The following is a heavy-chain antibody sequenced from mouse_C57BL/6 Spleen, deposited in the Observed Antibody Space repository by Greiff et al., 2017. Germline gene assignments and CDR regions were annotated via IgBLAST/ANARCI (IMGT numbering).Heavy chain of an antibody. J-gene: IGHJ4*01. CDR1: GYAFTTYL. CDR2: LHPGSGGT. CDR3: ARELLRYPYYARDY. V-gene: IGHV1-54*01. D-gene: IGHD1-1*01. Sequence: VQLQQSGAELVRPGTSVKVSCKASGYAFTTYLIEWVKQRPGQGLEWIGVLHPGSGGTNYNEKFKGKATLTADKSSSTAYMQLSSLTSEDSAVYFCARELLRYPYYARDYWGQGTSVTVSS.